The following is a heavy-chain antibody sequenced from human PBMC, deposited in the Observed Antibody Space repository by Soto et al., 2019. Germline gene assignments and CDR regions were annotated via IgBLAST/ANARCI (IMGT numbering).Heavy chain of an antibody. CDR2: ISYDGSKE. CDR1: EFTFVNHA. J-gene: IGHJ3*02. CDR3: ARDWASFPALGAFDI. Sequence: QVQLVESGGGVVQPGRSLRLSCVGSEFTFVNHAMHWVRQAPGKGLEWVAMISYDGSKEYYADSVKGRFTISRDGSNYRLQLQMISLRVEDTAVYYCARDWASFPALGAFDIWGQGTMVTVSS. V-gene: IGHV3-30-3*01. D-gene: IGHD3-16*01.